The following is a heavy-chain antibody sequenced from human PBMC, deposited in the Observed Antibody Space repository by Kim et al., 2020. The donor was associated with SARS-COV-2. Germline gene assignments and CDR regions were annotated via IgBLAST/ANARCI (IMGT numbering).Heavy chain of an antibody. J-gene: IGHJ4*02. D-gene: IGHD6-13*01. CDR3: ARRVFRQQLVH. CDR1: GGSFSGYY. CDR2: INHSGST. V-gene: IGHV4-34*01. Sequence: SETLSLTCAVYGGSFSGYYWSWIRQPPGKGLEWIGEINHSGSTNYNPSLKSRVTISVDTSKNQFSLKLSSVTAADTAVYYCARRVFRQQLVHWGQGTLVTVSS.